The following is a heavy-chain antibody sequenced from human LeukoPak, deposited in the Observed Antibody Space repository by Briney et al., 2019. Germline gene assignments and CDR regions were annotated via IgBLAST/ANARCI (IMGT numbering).Heavy chain of an antibody. CDR2: IGTAGDT. D-gene: IGHD6-13*01. CDR1: GFTFSSYD. J-gene: IGHJ6*02. Sequence: GGSLRLSCAASGFTFSSYDMHWVRQATGKGLEWVSAIGTAGDTYYPGSVKGRLTISRENAKNSLYLQMNSLRAGDTAVYYCARGSEVSAAGMYYYYGMDVWGQGTTVTVSS. V-gene: IGHV3-13*01. CDR3: ARGSEVSAAGMYYYYGMDV.